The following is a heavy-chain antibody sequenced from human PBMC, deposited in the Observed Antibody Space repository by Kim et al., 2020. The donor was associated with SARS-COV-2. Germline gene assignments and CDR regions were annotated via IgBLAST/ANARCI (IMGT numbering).Heavy chain of an antibody. CDR2: IIPIFGTA. D-gene: IGHD2-15*01. J-gene: IGHJ4*02. V-gene: IGHV1-69*13. CDR1: GGTFSSYA. CDR3: ASGVVAGMAYFDY. Sequence: SVKVSCKASGGTFSSYAISWVRQAPGQGLEWMGGIIPIFGTANYAQKFQGRVTITADESTSTAYMELSSLRSEDTAVYYCASGVVAGMAYFDYWGQGTLVTVSS.